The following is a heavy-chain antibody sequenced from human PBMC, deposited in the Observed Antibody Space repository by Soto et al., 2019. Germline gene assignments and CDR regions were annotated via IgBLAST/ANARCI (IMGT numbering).Heavy chain of an antibody. CDR1: GFTFSNYW. V-gene: IGHV3-7*01. CDR2: MNQDGSET. Sequence: GGSLRLSCAASGFTFSNYWMSWVRQAPGKGLEWLANMNQDGSETYYLDSVKGRFTISRDNAKDSLSLQMYSLRGEDTALYYCARDQGYCSGGSCYVAGYWGQGTLVTVSS. CDR3: ARDQGYCSGGSCYVAGY. D-gene: IGHD2-15*01. J-gene: IGHJ4*02.